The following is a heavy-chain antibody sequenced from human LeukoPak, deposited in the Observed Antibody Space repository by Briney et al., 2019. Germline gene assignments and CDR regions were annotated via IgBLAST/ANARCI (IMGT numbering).Heavy chain of an antibody. CDR2: IKQDGSEK. J-gene: IGHJ4*02. CDR1: GFTFSTYW. Sequence: PGGSLRLSCAASGFTFSTYWMTWVRQAPGKGLEWVANIKQDGSEKYYVDSVKGRFTISRDNAKNSLYLQMNSLRAEDTALYYCARGGYSYDYWGQGTLVTVSS. V-gene: IGHV3-7*04. D-gene: IGHD5-18*01. CDR3: ARGGYSYDY.